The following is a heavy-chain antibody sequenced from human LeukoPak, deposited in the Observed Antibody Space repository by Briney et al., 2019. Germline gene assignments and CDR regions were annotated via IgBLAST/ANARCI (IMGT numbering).Heavy chain of an antibody. CDR3: ARASSAGYCSSTSCYYFDY. D-gene: IGHD2-2*01. CDR2: IIPIFGTA. Sequence: ASVKVSCKASGGTFISYAISWVRQAPGQGLEWMGGIIPIFGTANYAQKFQGRVTITADESTSTAYMELSSLRSEDTAVYYCARASSAGYCSSTSCYYFDYWGQGTLATVSS. V-gene: IGHV1-69*13. CDR1: GGTFISYA. J-gene: IGHJ4*02.